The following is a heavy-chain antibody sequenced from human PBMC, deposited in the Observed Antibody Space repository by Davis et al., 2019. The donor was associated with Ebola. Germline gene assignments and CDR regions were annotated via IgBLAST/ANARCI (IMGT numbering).Heavy chain of an antibody. CDR3: ANDDQQTIHYYNIEV. J-gene: IGHJ6*03. CDR1: GFTFSRYD. D-gene: IGHD2-2*01. CDR2: ISASGHTT. Sequence: PGGSLRLSCAASGFTFSRYDMSWVRQAPGKGLDWVSFISASGHTTYYVDSVKGRFTISRDNSKNTVYLHMNGLRVEDTAVYYCANDDQQTIHYYNIEVWGKGTTVTVSS. V-gene: IGHV3-23*01.